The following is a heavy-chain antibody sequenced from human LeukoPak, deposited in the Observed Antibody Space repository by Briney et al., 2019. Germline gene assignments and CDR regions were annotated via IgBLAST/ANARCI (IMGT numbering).Heavy chain of an antibody. D-gene: IGHD2-2*01. CDR2: IRYDGSNK. CDR1: GFTFSSYG. Sequence: GGSLRLSCAASGFTFSSYGMHWVRQAPGKGLEWVAFIRYDGSNKYYADSVKGRFTISRDNSKNTLYLQMNSLRAEDTAVYYCAKLGRVVVVPAAYYDYWGRGTLVTVSS. CDR3: AKLGRVVVVPAAYYDY. V-gene: IGHV3-30*02. J-gene: IGHJ4*02.